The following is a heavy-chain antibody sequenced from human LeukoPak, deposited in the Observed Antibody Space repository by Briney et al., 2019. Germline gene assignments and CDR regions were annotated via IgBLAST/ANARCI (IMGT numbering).Heavy chain of an antibody. CDR3: ARDLQLERRNYYYYYMDV. J-gene: IGHJ6*03. CDR2: INPNSGGT. V-gene: IGHV1-2*02. D-gene: IGHD1-1*01. Sequence: GESLKISCKGSGYSFTSYWIGWVRQAPGQGLEWMGWINPNSGGTNYAQKFQGRVTMTRDTSISTAYMELSRLRSDDTAVYYCARDLQLERRNYYYYYMDVWGKGTTVTVSS. CDR1: GYSFTSYW.